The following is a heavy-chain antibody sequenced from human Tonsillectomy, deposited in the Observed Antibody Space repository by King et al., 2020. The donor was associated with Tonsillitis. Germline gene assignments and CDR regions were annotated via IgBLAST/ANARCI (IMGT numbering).Heavy chain of an antibody. Sequence: VQLVESGGGLVQPGGSLSLSCAASGFTFSSYAMSWVRQAPGRGLEWVSVISGGGMSTYYADSVKGRFAISRDNSRNTLYLQMNSLRAEDTAVYYCAKDGFGFGELPVYAFDIWGQGTLVTVSS. D-gene: IGHD3-10*01. J-gene: IGHJ3*02. CDR1: GFTFSSYA. V-gene: IGHV3-23*04. CDR3: AKDGFGFGELPVYAFDI. CDR2: ISGGGMST.